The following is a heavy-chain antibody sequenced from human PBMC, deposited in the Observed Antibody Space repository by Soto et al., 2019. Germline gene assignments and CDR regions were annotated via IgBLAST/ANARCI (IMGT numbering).Heavy chain of an antibody. V-gene: IGHV3-21*01. Sequence: GGSLRLSCAASGFTFSSYSMNWVRQAPGKGLEWVSSISSSSSYIYYADSVKGRFTISRDNAKNSLYLQMNSLRAEDTAVYYCARDFMPYCGGDCYPTKGDYYGMDVWGQGTTVTVSS. D-gene: IGHD2-21*02. CDR2: ISSSSSYI. J-gene: IGHJ6*02. CDR3: ARDFMPYCGGDCYPTKGDYYGMDV. CDR1: GFTFSSYS.